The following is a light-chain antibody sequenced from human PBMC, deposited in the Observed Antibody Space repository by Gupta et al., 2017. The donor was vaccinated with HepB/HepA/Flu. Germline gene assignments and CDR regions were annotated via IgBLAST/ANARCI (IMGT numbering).Light chain of an antibody. CDR1: QSSSNY. Sequence: DIQMTQSPSSPSASVGDRVTITCRASQSSSNYLNWYRQKSGKAPKLLIYAASSLQSGVPSRFSGSGSGTDVTLTISSLQPEDFATYYCQQSYSTPRTFGQGTKVEIK. CDR2: AAS. V-gene: IGKV1-39*01. J-gene: IGKJ1*01. CDR3: QQSYSTPRT.